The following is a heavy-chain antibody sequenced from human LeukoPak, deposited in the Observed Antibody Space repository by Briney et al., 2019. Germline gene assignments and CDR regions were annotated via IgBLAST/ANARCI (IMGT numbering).Heavy chain of an antibody. CDR1: GFTFSSYA. CDR2: ISYDGSNK. J-gene: IGHJ3*02. D-gene: IGHD4-17*01. Sequence: GGSLRLSCAASGFTFSSYAMHWVRQAPGKGLEWVAVISYDGSNKYYADSVKGRFTISRDNSKNTLYLQMNSLRAEDTAVYYCARDQNYGDYVWAFDIWGQGTMVTVSS. V-gene: IGHV3-30*04. CDR3: ARDQNYGDYVWAFDI.